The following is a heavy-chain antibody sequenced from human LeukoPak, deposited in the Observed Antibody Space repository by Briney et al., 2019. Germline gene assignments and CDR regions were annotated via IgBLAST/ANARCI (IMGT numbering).Heavy chain of an antibody. CDR3: ARDLPRKEYDSSGYYYY. Sequence: ASVKVSCKASGYTFTSYDINWVRQATGQGLEWMGWMNPNSGNTGYAQKFQGRVTMTRNTSISTAYMELSSLRSEDTAVYYCARDLPRKEYDSSGYYYYWGQGTLVTVSS. D-gene: IGHD3-22*01. CDR1: GYTFTSYD. CDR2: MNPNSGNT. J-gene: IGHJ4*02. V-gene: IGHV1-8*01.